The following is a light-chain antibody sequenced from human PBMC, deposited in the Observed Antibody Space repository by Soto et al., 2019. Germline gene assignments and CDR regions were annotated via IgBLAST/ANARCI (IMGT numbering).Light chain of an antibody. V-gene: IGLV2-14*01. J-gene: IGLJ1*01. CDR1: SSDVGGYNY. Sequence: QSALTQPASVSGSPGQSITISCTGTSSDVGGYNYVSWYQQHPGKAPKLMIYEVSNRPSGVSNRFSGSKSGNTASLTISGLQAEDEADYYCSSYTSNNTPFVFXTGTKLTVL. CDR2: EVS. CDR3: SSYTSNNTPFV.